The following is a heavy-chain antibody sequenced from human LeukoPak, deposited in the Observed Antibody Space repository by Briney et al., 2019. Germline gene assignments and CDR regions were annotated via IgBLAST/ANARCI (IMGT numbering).Heavy chain of an antibody. CDR3: AKDPRRYSRTGGYFDY. CDR2: ISYDGSNK. D-gene: IGHD6-13*01. J-gene: IGHJ4*02. V-gene: IGHV3-30*18. CDR1: GFTFSSYW. Sequence: GGSLRLSCAASGFTFSSYWMIWVRQAPGKGLEWVSFISYDGSNKYYADSVKGRFTISRDNSKNALYLQMISLRTEDTAVYYCAKDPRRYSRTGGYFDYWGQGTLVTVSS.